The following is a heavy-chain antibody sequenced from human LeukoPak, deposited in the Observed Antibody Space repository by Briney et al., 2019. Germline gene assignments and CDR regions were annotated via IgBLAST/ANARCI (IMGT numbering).Heavy chain of an antibody. V-gene: IGHV4-59*02. CDR3: TRAQYGYAFDY. Sequence: SETLSLTCCVSSGSVSSYYWTWIRQPPGKGLEWIGYIYYTGSTNYNPSLKSRVTISLDTSKNQFSLKLSSVTAADTAVYYCTRAQYGYAFDYWGQGALVTVSS. CDR2: IYYTGST. J-gene: IGHJ4*02. D-gene: IGHD5-12*01. CDR1: SGSVSSYY.